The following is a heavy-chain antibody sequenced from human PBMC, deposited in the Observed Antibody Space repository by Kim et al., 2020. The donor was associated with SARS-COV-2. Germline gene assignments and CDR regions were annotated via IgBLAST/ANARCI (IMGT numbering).Heavy chain of an antibody. CDR1: GFTFSSYA. J-gene: IGHJ4*02. Sequence: GGSLRLSCAASGFTFSSYAMSWVRQAPGKGLEWVSAISGSGGSTYYADSVKGRFTISRDNSKNTLYLQMNSLRAEDTAVYYCAKDFTMVRGVIIEIDYWGQGTLVTVSS. D-gene: IGHD3-10*01. CDR3: AKDFTMVRGVIIEIDY. V-gene: IGHV3-23*01. CDR2: ISGSGGST.